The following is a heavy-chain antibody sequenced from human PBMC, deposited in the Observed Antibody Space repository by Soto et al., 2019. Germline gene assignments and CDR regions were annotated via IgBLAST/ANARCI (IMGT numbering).Heavy chain of an antibody. CDR1: GFTFSSYG. J-gene: IGHJ4*02. CDR2: ISYDGSNK. CDR3: AKESNLYYDFWSGYFDY. D-gene: IGHD3-3*01. Sequence: GGSLRLSCAASGFTFSSYGMHWVRQAPGKGLEWVAVISYDGSNKYYADSVKGRFTISRDNSKNTLYLQMNSLRAEDTAVYYCAKESNLYYDFWSGYFDYWGQGTLVTVSS. V-gene: IGHV3-30*18.